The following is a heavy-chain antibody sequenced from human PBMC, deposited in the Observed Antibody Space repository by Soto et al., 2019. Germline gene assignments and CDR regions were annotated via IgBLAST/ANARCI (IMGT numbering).Heavy chain of an antibody. V-gene: IGHV3-64D*06. J-gene: IGHJ4*02. D-gene: IGHD5-12*01. CDR1: GFTFSSYA. CDR2: VRGNGDPP. CDR3: VKSRGGNNFDFFD. Sequence: GGSLRLSWSASGFTFSSYAMHWVRQAPGKRLEYVSGVRGNGDPPFYADSVKGRFTISRDNSKNTLYLQMSSLSADDTAVYYCVKSRGGNNFDFFDRGQGALVTVSS.